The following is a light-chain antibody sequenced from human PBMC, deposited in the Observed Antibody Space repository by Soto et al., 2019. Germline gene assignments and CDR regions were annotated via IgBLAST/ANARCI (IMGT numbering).Light chain of an antibody. CDR2: AAA. CDR1: QCIRSW. CDR3: QQGTRFPPWR. V-gene: IGKV1-12*01. Sequence: DIQMTQSPSSVSASVGDGVTIPCRVRQCIRSWLAWYQQKLGKALKLLIYAAASLQSGVAARFSGSGCGTDLTRSIRCLQRVDLGAYPCQQGTRFPPWRVGEGTKVDI. J-gene: IGKJ1*01.